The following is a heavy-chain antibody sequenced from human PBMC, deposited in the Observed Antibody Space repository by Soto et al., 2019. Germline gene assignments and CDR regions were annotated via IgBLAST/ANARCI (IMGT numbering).Heavy chain of an antibody. J-gene: IGHJ4*02. CDR2: INHSGST. Sequence: SETLSLTCAVYGGSCSDYYWSWIRKPPGKGLEWIGEINHSGSTNYNPSLKSRVTISVDASKNQFSLKVNSVTAADTGVYYCASQALDTAIFDYWGQGILVTVSS. CDR1: GGSCSDYY. D-gene: IGHD5-18*01. CDR3: ASQALDTAIFDY. V-gene: IGHV4-34*01.